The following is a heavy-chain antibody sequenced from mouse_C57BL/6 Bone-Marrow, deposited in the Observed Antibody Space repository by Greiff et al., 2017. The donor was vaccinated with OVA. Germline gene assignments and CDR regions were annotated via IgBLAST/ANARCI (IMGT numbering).Heavy chain of an antibody. Sequence: VQLQESGAELVKPGASVKMSCKASGYTFTTYPIEWMKQNHGKSLEWIGNFHPYNDDTKYNEKFKGKATLTVAKSSSTVYLELSRLTSDDSAVYYCAITTVPSVAMDYWGQGTSVTVSS. V-gene: IGHV1-47*01. D-gene: IGHD1-1*01. CDR1: GYTFTTYP. J-gene: IGHJ4*01. CDR2: FHPYNDDT. CDR3: AITTVPSVAMDY.